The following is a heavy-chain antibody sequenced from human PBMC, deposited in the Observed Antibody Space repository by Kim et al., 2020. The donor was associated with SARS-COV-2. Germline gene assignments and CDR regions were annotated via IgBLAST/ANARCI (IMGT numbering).Heavy chain of an antibody. J-gene: IGHJ4*02. CDR3: EASDY. V-gene: IGHV3-23*01. CDR2: ISASGLGT. Sequence: GGSLRLSCAASEFTFSTYAMSWARQAPGKGLEWVSTISASGLGTHYADSVKGRFTISRDNSRSTLFLQMNYLRVEDTAIYYCEASDYWGQGSLVTVSS. CDR1: EFTFSTYA.